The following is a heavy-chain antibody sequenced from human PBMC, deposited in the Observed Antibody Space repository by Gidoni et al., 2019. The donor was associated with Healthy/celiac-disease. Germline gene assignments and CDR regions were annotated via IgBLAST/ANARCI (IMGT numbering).Heavy chain of an antibody. D-gene: IGHD3-3*01. CDR2: ISSSGSTI. Sequence: EVQLVESGGGLVQPGGSLRLSCAASGFTLCIYEMNWVRQSPGKGLEWVSYISSSGSTIYYADSVKGRFTISRDNAKNSLYLQMNSLRAEDTAVYYCARGYWQYYDFWSGYLYGDYWGQGTLVTVSS. CDR1: GFTLCIYE. J-gene: IGHJ4*02. V-gene: IGHV3-48*03. CDR3: ARGYWQYYDFWSGYLYGDY.